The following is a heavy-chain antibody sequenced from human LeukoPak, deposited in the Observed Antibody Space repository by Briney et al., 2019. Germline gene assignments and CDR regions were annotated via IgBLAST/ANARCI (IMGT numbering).Heavy chain of an antibody. CDR1: GFTFSDSA. J-gene: IGHJ6*03. Sequence: GGSLSLSCAASGFTFSDSAMHWVRPPSGKGLEWVGRIRSKGNSYTTAYAASVKGSFTISRDDSKNTAYLQMNSLKTEDTAVYYCTSLSQQPTYYYYYMDVWGKGTTVTVSS. CDR3: TSLSQQPTYYYYYMDV. D-gene: IGHD6-13*01. V-gene: IGHV3-73*01. CDR2: IRSKGNSYTT.